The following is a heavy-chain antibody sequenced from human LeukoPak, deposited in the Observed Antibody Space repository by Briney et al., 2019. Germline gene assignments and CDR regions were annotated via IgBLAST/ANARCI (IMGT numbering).Heavy chain of an antibody. CDR1: GFTFSSYG. CDR2: ISYDGRNK. CDR3: AKVRDYGYYYYYMDV. D-gene: IGHD4-17*01. V-gene: IGHV3-30*18. Sequence: GGSLRLSCAASGFTFSSYGMHWVRQAPGKGLEWVAVISYDGRNKYYADSVKGRFTISRDNSKNTLYLQMNSLRAEDTAVYYCAKVRDYGYYYYYMDVWGKGTTVTVSS. J-gene: IGHJ6*03.